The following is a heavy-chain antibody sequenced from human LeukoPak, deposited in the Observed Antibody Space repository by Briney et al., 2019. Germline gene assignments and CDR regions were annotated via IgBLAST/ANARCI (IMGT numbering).Heavy chain of an antibody. CDR1: GYTFTSYG. D-gene: IGHD5-12*01. CDR2: ISAYNGNT. Sequence: GASVKVSCKASGYTFTSYGISWVRQPPAPGHEWMGWISAYNGNTNYAQKLQGRVTMTTDTSTSTAYMELRSLRSADTAVYYCARDPRGYSGYDRDYWGQGTLVTVSS. J-gene: IGHJ4*02. V-gene: IGHV1-18*01. CDR3: ARDPRGYSGYDRDY.